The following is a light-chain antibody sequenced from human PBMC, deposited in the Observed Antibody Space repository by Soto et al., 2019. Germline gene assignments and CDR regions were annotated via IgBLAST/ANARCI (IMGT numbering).Light chain of an antibody. Sequence: EIVLTQSPATLSLSPGERATLSCRASQSVNSNLAWYQQRPGQAPRLLLYEASNRATGIPARFSGSGSGTDFTLTISDLEPEDSAVYYCQQRASWRPLTFGGGTKVEIK. CDR1: QSVNSN. J-gene: IGKJ4*01. V-gene: IGKV3-11*01. CDR3: QQRASWRPLT. CDR2: EAS.